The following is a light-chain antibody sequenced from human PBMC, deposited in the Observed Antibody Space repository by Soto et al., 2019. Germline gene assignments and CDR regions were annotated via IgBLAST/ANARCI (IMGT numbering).Light chain of an antibody. CDR2: GAS. Sequence: EIMMTQSPANGSVFPGERATLSCRASQSIDSDLAWYQQKPGHVPRLLIYGASTRATGVPARFSGSGSGTEFTLTIISLQSDDFAVYYCQQYSHWRTFGPGTKVEIK. J-gene: IGKJ1*01. CDR3: QQYSHWRT. CDR1: QSIDSD. V-gene: IGKV3-15*01.